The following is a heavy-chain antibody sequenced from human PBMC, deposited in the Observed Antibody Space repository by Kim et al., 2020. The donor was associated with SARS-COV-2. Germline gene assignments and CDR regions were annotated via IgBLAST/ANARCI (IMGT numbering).Heavy chain of an antibody. J-gene: IGHJ4*02. V-gene: IGHV3-30*02. CDR2: SNK. CDR3: AKDLGGYVGY. D-gene: IGHD5-12*01. Sequence: SNKYYADCVEGRFTISRDNSKNTLYLQMNSLRAEDTAVYYCAKDLGGYVGYWGQGTLVTVSS.